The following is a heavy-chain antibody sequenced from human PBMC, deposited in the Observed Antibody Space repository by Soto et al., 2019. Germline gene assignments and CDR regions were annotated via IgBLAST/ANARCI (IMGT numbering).Heavy chain of an antibody. D-gene: IGHD6-13*01. J-gene: IGHJ4*02. CDR3: AYRSTPFGY. CDR1: GFTFSSYA. V-gene: IGHV3-23*01. CDR2: ISGSGGST. Sequence: EVQLLESGGGLVQPGGSLRLSCAASGFTFSSYAMSWVRQAPGKGLEWVSAISGSGGSTYYADSVKGRLTISRDNSKNTLYLQMDALRAEDRAVYYCAYRSTPFGYWGQGTLVTVSS.